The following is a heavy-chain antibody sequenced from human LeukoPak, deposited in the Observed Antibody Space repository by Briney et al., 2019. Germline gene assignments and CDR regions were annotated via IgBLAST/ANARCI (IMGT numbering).Heavy chain of an antibody. V-gene: IGHV3-7*03. D-gene: IGHD3-16*01. Sequence: PGGSLRLSCAASGLTFSGYDMHWVRQAPGKGLEWVASINHNGNVNYYVDSVKGRFTISRDNAKNSLYLQMSNLRAEDTAVYFCARGGGLDVWGQGATVTVSS. J-gene: IGHJ6*02. CDR1: GLTFSGYD. CDR3: ARGGGLDV. CDR2: INHNGNVN.